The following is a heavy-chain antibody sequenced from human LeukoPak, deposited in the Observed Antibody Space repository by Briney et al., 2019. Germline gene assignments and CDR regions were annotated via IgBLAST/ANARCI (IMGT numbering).Heavy chain of an antibody. CDR1: GDSISSYY. CDR2: IYYSGST. D-gene: IGHD3-3*02. Sequence: SETLSLTCTVSGDSISSYYWSWIRQPPGKGLEWIGYIYYSGSTNYNPSLKSRVTISVDTSKNQFSLKLSSVTAADTAVYYCARVPLVGYYGMDVWGQGTTVTVSS. V-gene: IGHV4-59*01. CDR3: ARVPLVGYYGMDV. J-gene: IGHJ6*02.